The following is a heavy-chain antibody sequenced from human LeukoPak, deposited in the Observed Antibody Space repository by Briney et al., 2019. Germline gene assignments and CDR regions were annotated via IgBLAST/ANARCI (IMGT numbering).Heavy chain of an antibody. V-gene: IGHV3-23*01. CDR3: AKNPGRFSSYFDR. CDR2: ISGSGGST. J-gene: IGHJ4*02. CDR1: GFTFSSYA. Sequence: GGSLRLSCAASGFTFSSYAMSWVRQAPGKGLEWVSAISGSGGSTYYADSVKGRFTISRDNSKNTLYLQMSSLRAEDTAVYYCAKNPGRFSSYFDRWGQGTLVTVSS. D-gene: IGHD3-3*01.